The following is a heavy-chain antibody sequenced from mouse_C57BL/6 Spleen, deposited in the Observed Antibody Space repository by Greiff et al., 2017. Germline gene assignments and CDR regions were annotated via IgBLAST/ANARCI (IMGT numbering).Heavy chain of an antibody. CDR2: IYPGSGST. D-gene: IGHD2-4*01. CDR1: GYTFTSYW. CDR3: ARFEDDHDRRSYAMDY. V-gene: IGHV1-55*01. J-gene: IGHJ4*01. Sequence: VQLQQPGAELVKPGASVKMSCKASGYTFTSYWITWVKQRPGQGLEWIGDIYPGSGSTNYNEKFKSKATLTVDTSSSTAYMQLSSLTSEDSAVYYCARFEDDHDRRSYAMDYWGQGTSVTVSS.